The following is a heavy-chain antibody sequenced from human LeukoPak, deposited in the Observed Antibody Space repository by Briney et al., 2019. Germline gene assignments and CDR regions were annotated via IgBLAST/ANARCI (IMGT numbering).Heavy chain of an antibody. CDR3: ARHSTLFGFTY. CDR1: GGSFSGYY. D-gene: IGHD3-10*01. CDR2: INHSGST. Sequence: SETLSLTCAVYGGSFSGYYWGWIRQPPGKGLEWIGEINHSGSTNYNPSLKSRVTISVDTSKNQFSLKLSSVTAADTAVYYCARHSTLFGFTYWGQGTLVTVSS. V-gene: IGHV4-34*01. J-gene: IGHJ4*02.